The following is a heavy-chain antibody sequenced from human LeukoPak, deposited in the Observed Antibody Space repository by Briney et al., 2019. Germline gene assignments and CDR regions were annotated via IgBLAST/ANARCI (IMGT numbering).Heavy chain of an antibody. Sequence: SETLSLTCTVSGGSIRGSTDYWGWIRQPPGKELEWIGSNYYSGSTYYNPSLKSRVTISVDTSKNQFSVKLSSVTAADTAVYYCARSIRGYSSGWYYFDYWGQGTLITVSS. D-gene: IGHD6-19*01. CDR3: ARSIRGYSSGWYYFDY. CDR1: GGSIRGSTDY. CDR2: NYYSGST. J-gene: IGHJ4*02. V-gene: IGHV4-39*07.